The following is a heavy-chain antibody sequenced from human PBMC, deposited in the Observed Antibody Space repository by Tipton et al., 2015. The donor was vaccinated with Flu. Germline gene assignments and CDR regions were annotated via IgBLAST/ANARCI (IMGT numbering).Heavy chain of an antibody. CDR2: IYYSGST. CDR1: GGSISCSSYY. CDR3: ARVGVVTPFDY. D-gene: IGHD4-23*01. Sequence: TLSLTCTVSGGSISCSSYYWGWIRQPPGKGLEWIGSIYYSGSTYSNPSLKRRVTISVDTSKNQFSLKLSSVTAADTAVYYCARVGVVTPFDYWGQGTLVTVSS. V-gene: IGHV4-39*07. J-gene: IGHJ4*02.